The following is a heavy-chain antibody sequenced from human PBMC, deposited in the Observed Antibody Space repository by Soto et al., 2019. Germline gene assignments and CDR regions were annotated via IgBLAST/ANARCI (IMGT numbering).Heavy chain of an antibody. Sequence: SETLSLTCTVSGGSISSYYWRWIRQPPGKGLEVIGYIYYSGSTNYNPSLKSRVTISVDTSKNQFSLKLSSVTAADTAVYYCARDEGYSSSWYHYWGQGTLVTVSS. CDR3: ARDEGYSSSWYHY. V-gene: IGHV4-59*01. CDR2: IYYSGST. J-gene: IGHJ4*02. D-gene: IGHD6-13*01. CDR1: GGSISSYY.